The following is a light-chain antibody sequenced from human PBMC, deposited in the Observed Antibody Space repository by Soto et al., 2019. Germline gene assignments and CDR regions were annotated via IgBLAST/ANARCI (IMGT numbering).Light chain of an antibody. V-gene: IGKV3-20*01. CDR2: GAS. J-gene: IGKJ5*01. Sequence: ESVLTQSPGTLSLSHGERATLFCRASQSLSSTYLAWYQQRPGQAPRLLIFGASNRATGIPDRFRGSGSGTDFTLTISRLEPEDFAVYYCQQYGSSPPITFGQGTRLEIK. CDR3: QQYGSSPPIT. CDR1: QSLSSTY.